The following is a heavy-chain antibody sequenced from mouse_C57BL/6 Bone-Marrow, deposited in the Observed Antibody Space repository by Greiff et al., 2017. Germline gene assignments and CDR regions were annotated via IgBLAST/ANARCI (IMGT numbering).Heavy chain of an antibody. CDR2: IYPRSGNT. CDR1: GYTFTSYG. D-gene: IGHD2-4*01. J-gene: IGHJ4*01. Sequence: VQLQESGAELARPGASVKLSCKASGYTFTSYGISWVKQRTGQGLEWIGEIYPRSGNTYYTEKFKGKATLTADKSSSTAYMELRSLTSEDSAVYFCARAEYDYDRYYYAMDYWGQGTSVTVSS. CDR3: ARAEYDYDRYYYAMDY. V-gene: IGHV1-81*01.